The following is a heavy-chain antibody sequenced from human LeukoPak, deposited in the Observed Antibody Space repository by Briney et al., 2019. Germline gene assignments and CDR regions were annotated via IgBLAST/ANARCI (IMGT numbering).Heavy chain of an antibody. V-gene: IGHV3-23*01. Sequence: GGSLRLSCAASGFAFSSYAMSWVRQAPGKGLEWVSSISDSGDSTYYADSVKGRFTISRDNSKNTLYLQMNSLRAEDTAVYYCAKLIAVAGTDDYWGQGTLVTVSS. J-gene: IGHJ4*02. CDR3: AKLIAVAGTDDY. D-gene: IGHD6-19*01. CDR1: GFAFSSYA. CDR2: ISDSGDST.